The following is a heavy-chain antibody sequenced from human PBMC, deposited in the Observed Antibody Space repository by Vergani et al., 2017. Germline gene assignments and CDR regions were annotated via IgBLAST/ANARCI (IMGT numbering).Heavy chain of an antibody. CDR2: ISSSSSYI. CDR1: GFTFSTYA. J-gene: IGHJ5*02. D-gene: IGHD1-26*01. CDR3: ARDRYDGSSRWFDP. V-gene: IGHV3-21*01. Sequence: EVQLLESGGSLKQPGGSVRLSCAASGFTFSTYAMHWVRQAPGKGLEWVSSISSSSSYIYYADSVKGRFTISRDNAKNSLYLQMNSLRAEDTAVYYCARDRYDGSSRWFDPWGQGTLVTVSS.